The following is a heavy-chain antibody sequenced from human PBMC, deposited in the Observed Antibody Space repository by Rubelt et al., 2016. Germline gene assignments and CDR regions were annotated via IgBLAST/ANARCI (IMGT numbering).Heavy chain of an antibody. CDR1: GFTFDDYA. J-gene: IGHJ4*02. Sequence: GRSLRLSCAASGFTFDDYAMHWVRQAQGKGLEWVSGISWNSGSIGYADSVKGRFTISRDKAKNSLYLQMNRLRAEDTALYYCAKSNYYDSSGYIAYWGQGTLVTVSS. CDR2: ISWNSGSI. D-gene: IGHD3-22*01. V-gene: IGHV3-9*01. CDR3: AKSNYYDSSGYIAY.